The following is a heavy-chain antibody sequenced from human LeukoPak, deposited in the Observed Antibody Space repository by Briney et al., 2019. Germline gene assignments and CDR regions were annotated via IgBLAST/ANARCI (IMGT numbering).Heavy chain of an antibody. V-gene: IGHV3-23*01. CDR3: AKGNRGYCSGGSCSDY. J-gene: IGHJ4*02. Sequence: GGSLRLSCAASGFTFSSYAMSWVRQAPGKGLEWVSAISGSGGSTYYADSVKGRFTISRDNSKNTLHLQMNSLRAEDTAVYYCAKGNRGYCSGGSCSDYWGQGTLVTVSS. D-gene: IGHD2-15*01. CDR2: ISGSGGST. CDR1: GFTFSSYA.